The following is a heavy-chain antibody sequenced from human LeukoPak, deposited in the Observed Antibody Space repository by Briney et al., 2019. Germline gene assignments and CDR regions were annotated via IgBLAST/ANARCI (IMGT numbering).Heavy chain of an antibody. V-gene: IGHV3-23*01. CDR2: ISGSGGST. Sequence: PWGSLRLSCAASGFTFSSYAMSWVRQAPGKGLEWVSAISGSGGSTYYADSVKGRFTISRDNSKNTLYLQMNSLRAEDTAVYYCARDTRFYYYMDVWGKGTTVTVSS. CDR1: GFTFSSYA. J-gene: IGHJ6*03. CDR3: ARDTRFYYYMDV. D-gene: IGHD4-17*01.